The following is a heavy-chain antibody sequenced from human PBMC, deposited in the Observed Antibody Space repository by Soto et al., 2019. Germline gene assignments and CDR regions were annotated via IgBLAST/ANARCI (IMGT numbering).Heavy chain of an antibody. CDR1: GGSISSGGYY. CDR2: IYYSGST. J-gene: IGHJ1*01. D-gene: IGHD6-13*01. V-gene: IGHV4-31*03. CDR3: VRGEAAEYFQH. Sequence: PSETRSLTCTVSGGSISSGGYYWSWIRQHPGKGLEWIGYIYYSGSTYYNPSLKSRVTISVDTSKNQFSLKLSSVTAADTVVYYCVRGEAAEYFQHWGQGTLVTVSS.